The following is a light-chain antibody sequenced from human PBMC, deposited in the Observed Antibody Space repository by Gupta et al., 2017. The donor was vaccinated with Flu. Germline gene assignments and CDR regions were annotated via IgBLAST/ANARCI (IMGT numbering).Light chain of an antibody. V-gene: IGKV2-28*01. CDR2: WGS. CDR3: MQSLQTPYT. J-gene: IGKJ2*01. Sequence: ILMPQSPLSLPVTPGKPASISSRSRQSLLHKNGNNYLEWYLQKPGQSPQLLIYWGSNRASGVPDRFSGSGSATDFTLQISGVEAEDVGVYYCMQSLQTPYTFGQGTKLEIK. CDR1: QSLLHKNGNNY.